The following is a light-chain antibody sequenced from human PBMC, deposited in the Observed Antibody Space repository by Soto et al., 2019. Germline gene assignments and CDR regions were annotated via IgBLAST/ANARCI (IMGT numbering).Light chain of an antibody. CDR1: QSVSYSY. J-gene: IGKJ4*01. CDR3: QQYGSSPLT. V-gene: IGKV3D-20*01. Sequence: EIVLTQSPATLSLSPGERATLSCGASQSVSYSYLAWYQQKPGLAPRLLIYDASSRATGIPGRFSGSGSGTEFTLTISRLEPEDFAVYYCQQYGSSPLTFGGGTKVQIK. CDR2: DAS.